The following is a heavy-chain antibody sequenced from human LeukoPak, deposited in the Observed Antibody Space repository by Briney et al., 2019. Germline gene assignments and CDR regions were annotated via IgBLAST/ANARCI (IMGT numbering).Heavy chain of an antibody. Sequence: GGSLRLSCAASGFTFSSYGMHWVRQAPGKGLEWVAVIWYDGSNKYYADSVKGRFTISRDNSKNTLYLQINSLRAEDTAVYYCAKDHSRRHNYYDSSGPDYWGQGTLVTVSS. V-gene: IGHV3-33*06. J-gene: IGHJ4*02. CDR2: IWYDGSNK. D-gene: IGHD3-22*01. CDR3: AKDHSRRHNYYDSSGPDY. CDR1: GFTFSSYG.